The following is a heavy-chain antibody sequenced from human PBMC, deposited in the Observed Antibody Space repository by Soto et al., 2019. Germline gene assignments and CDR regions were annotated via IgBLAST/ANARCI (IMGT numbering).Heavy chain of an antibody. J-gene: IGHJ6*02. CDR3: ARNLGSSSSALYYYYGMDV. Sequence: ASVKVSCKASGGTFSSYAISWVRQAPGQGLEWMGGIIPIFGTANYAQKFQGRVTITADESTSTAYMELSSLRSEDTAVYYCARNLGSSSSALYYYYGMDVWGQGTTVTVSS. CDR2: IIPIFGTA. V-gene: IGHV1-69*13. CDR1: GGTFSSYA. D-gene: IGHD6-6*01.